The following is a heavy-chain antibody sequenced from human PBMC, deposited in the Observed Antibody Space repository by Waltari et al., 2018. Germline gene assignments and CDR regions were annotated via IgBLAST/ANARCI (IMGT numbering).Heavy chain of an antibody. V-gene: IGHV3-30-3*01. CDR3: ASPRGAFDI. Sequence: QVQLLASGGGVVQPGRSLRLSCAASGFTFSSYALHWVRQATGKGLEWVAVISYDGSNKYYADSVKGRFTISRDNSKNTLYLQMNSLRAEDTAVYYCASPRGAFDIWGQGTMVTVSS. J-gene: IGHJ3*02. D-gene: IGHD3-10*01. CDR1: GFTFSSYA. CDR2: ISYDGSNK.